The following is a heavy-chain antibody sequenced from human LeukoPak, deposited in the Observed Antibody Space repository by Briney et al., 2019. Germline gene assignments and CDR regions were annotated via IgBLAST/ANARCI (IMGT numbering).Heavy chain of an antibody. D-gene: IGHD2-15*01. CDR2: INPNSGDT. Sequence: ASVKVSCKASGYTFTGYHMHWVRQAPGQGLEWMGRINPNSGDTNYAQKFQGRVTMTTDTSTSTAYMELRSLRSDDTAVYYCARLVGRSGYFDYWGQGTLVTVSS. CDR1: GYTFTGYH. CDR3: ARLVGRSGYFDY. J-gene: IGHJ4*02. V-gene: IGHV1-2*06.